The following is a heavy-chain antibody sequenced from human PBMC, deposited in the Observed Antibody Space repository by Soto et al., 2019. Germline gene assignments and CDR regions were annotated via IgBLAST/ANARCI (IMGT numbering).Heavy chain of an antibody. Sequence: PSETLSLTCAVYGGSFSGYYWSWIRQPPGKGLEWIGEINHSGSTNYNPSLKSRVTISVDTSKNQFSLKLSSVTAADTAVYYCARENKRGITGTTAAYYYYYYGMDVWGQGTTVTVSS. CDR2: INHSGST. V-gene: IGHV4-34*01. CDR1: GGSFSGYY. CDR3: ARENKRGITGTTAAYYYYYYGMDV. D-gene: IGHD1-7*01. J-gene: IGHJ6*02.